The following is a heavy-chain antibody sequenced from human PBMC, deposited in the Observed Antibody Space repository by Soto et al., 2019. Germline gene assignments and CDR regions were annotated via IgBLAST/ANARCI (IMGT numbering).Heavy chain of an antibody. CDR1: GAGLNPYS. CDR2: IYTSASI. V-gene: IGHV4-4*07. D-gene: IGHD6-19*01. J-gene: IGHJ6*02. Sequence: KSSESLSLTCSVCGAGLNPYSWTWIRQPAGKGLEWIGRIYTSASINYNPSLKGRVTLSVDTSTNQVSLRLASVTAADTAIYYCARDREAGYNFYYGMDVWGQGTTVT. CDR3: ARDREAGYNFYYGMDV.